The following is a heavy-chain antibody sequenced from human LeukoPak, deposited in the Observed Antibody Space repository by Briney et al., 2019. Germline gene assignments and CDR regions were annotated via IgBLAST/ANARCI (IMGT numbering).Heavy chain of an antibody. Sequence: GGSLRLSCAASGFTFSSYWMHWVRHPPAKVLVWVSRLNSDGSSTSYADSVKGRFTISRDNAKNTLYLQMNSLRAEDTAVYYCARAYYYGMDVWGQGTTVTVSS. CDR2: LNSDGSST. CDR3: ARAYYYGMDV. V-gene: IGHV3-74*01. CDR1: GFTFSSYW. J-gene: IGHJ6*02.